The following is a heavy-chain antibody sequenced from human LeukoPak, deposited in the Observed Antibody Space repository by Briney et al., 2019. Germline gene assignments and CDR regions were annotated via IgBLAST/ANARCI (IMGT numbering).Heavy chain of an antibody. CDR3: ARVTGYMIEDYFDY. CDR2: IYYSGST. CDR1: GGSLSSYY. Sequence: SETLSPTCTVSGGSLSSYYWSWVRQPPGEGLEWIGYIYYSGSTNYNPSLKSRVTISVGTSKNHFSLKLRSVTAADTAVYYCARVTGYMIEDYFDYWGQGTLLTVSS. V-gene: IGHV4-59*01. J-gene: IGHJ4*02. D-gene: IGHD3-9*01.